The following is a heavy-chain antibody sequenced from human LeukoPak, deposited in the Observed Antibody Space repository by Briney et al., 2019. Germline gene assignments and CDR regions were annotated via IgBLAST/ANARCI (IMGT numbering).Heavy chain of an antibody. CDR3: ARVGYDSSGYRLFDY. CDR2: MNPNSGNT. J-gene: IGHJ4*02. CDR1: GYTFTSYD. V-gene: IGHV1-8*01. Sequence: ASVKVSCKASGYTFTSYDINWVRQATGQGLEWMGWMNPNSGNTGYAQKFQGRVTMTRNTSISTAYMEQSSLRSEDTAVYYCARVGYDSSGYRLFDYWGQGTLVTVSS. D-gene: IGHD3-22*01.